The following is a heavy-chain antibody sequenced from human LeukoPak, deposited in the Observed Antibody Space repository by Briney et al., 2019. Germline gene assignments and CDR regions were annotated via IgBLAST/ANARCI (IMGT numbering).Heavy chain of an antibody. CDR2: IKQDGSKK. J-gene: IGHJ4*02. V-gene: IGHV3-7*03. CDR1: GFPFSSYW. Sequence: GGSLRLSCVASGFPFSSYWMTWVRQAPGKGLEWVANIKQDGSKKSYVDSVKGRFTISRDNAKNSLYLQMNSLRAEDTAVYYCAKEGYDSSGYYFDYWGQGTLVTVSS. CDR3: AKEGYDSSGYYFDY. D-gene: IGHD3-22*01.